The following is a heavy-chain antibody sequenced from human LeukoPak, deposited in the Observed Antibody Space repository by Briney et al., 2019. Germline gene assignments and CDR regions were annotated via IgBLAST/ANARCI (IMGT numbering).Heavy chain of an antibody. D-gene: IGHD6-19*01. CDR2: IYSGGTT. J-gene: IGHJ4*02. CDR1: GFTVSSNY. Sequence: GGSLRLSCAASGFTVSSNYMSWVRQAPGKGLEWVSLIYSGGTTYYADSVKGRFTISRDNSKNTLNLQMNSLRAEDTAVYYCARGKRYSTGWDYFDYWGQGTLVTVSP. CDR3: ARGKRYSTGWDYFDY. V-gene: IGHV3-66*01.